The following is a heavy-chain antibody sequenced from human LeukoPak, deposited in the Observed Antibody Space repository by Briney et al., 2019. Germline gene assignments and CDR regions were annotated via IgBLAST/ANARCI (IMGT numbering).Heavy chain of an antibody. J-gene: IGHJ4*02. CDR1: GFTFSNYS. V-gene: IGHV3-21*01. D-gene: IGHD6-13*01. CDR2: ISSCSSYI. Sequence: GGSLRLSCAASGFTFSNYSMNWVRQAPGKGLEWVSSISSCSSYIYYADSVKGRFTISRDNAKNSLYLQMKSLRAEDTAVYYCAREASSSSWYYFDYWGQGTLVTVSS. CDR3: AREASSSSWYYFDY.